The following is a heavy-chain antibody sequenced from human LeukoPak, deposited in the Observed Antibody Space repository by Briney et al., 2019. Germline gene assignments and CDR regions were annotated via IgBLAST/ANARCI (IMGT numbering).Heavy chain of an antibody. J-gene: IGHJ4*02. Sequence: PGGSLRLPCAASGFTFSSYAMHWVRQAPGKGLEWVAVISYDGSNKYYADSVKGRFTISRDNSKNTLYLQMNSLRAEDTAVYYCARGVLGGYFDWLLCDYWGQGTLVTVSS. D-gene: IGHD3-9*01. CDR2: ISYDGSNK. CDR3: ARGVLGGYFDWLLCDY. V-gene: IGHV3-30-3*01. CDR1: GFTFSSYA.